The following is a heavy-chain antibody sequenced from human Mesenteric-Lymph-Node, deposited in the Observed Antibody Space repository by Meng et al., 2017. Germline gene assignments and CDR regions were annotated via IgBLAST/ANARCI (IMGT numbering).Heavy chain of an antibody. J-gene: IGHJ6*02. CDR1: GGSFSGYY. V-gene: IGHV4-34*01. CDR2: INHSGST. CDR3: ARDSGRYYDILTGYYISYYGMDV. D-gene: IGHD3-9*01. Sequence: SETLSLTCAVYGGSFSGYYWSWIRQPPGKGLEWIGEINHSGSTNYNPSLKSRVAISVDTSKNQFSLKLSSVTAADTAVYYCARDSGRYYDILTGYYISYYGMDVWGQGTTVTVSS.